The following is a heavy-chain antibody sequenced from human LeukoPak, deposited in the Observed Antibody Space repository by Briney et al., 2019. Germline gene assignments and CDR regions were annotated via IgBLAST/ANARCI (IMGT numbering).Heavy chain of an antibody. D-gene: IGHD4-17*01. Sequence: GGSLRLSCAASGFTFSSYAMSWVRQAPGKGLEWVSSISRSSSYIYYAASVKGRFTISRDNAKNSLYLQMNSLRAGDTAVYYCARENTHDYGLLVWGQGTLVTVSS. CDR1: GFTFSSYA. CDR3: ARENTHDYGLLV. J-gene: IGHJ4*02. CDR2: ISRSSSYI. V-gene: IGHV3-21*04.